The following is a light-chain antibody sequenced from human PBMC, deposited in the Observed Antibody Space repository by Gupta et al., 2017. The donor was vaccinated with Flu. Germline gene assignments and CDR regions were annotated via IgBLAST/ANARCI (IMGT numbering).Light chain of an antibody. CDR2: DTS. J-gene: IGKJ3*01. CDR3: QQRSNWPPFT. Sequence: EIVLTQSPATLSLSPGERATLSCRASQSVTSYLAWYQQKPGQAPRLLIYDTSNRDTGIPARFSGSGYGTDLTLTISSREPEDFAVYYCQQRSNWPPFTFGHGTRVDIK. V-gene: IGKV3-11*01. CDR1: QSVTSY.